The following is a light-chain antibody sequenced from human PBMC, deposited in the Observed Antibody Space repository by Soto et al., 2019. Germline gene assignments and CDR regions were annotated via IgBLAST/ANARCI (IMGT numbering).Light chain of an antibody. J-gene: IGLJ2*01. V-gene: IGLV1-47*02. CDR2: SNN. CDR1: SSNIGSNY. CDR3: AAWDDSLSVVV. Sequence: QSVLTQPPSASGTPGQRVTISCSGSSSNIGSNYVYWYQQLPGTAPKLLIYSNNQRPSGAPDRFSGSKSGTSASLAISGLRSEDEADYYCAAWDDSLSVVVFGGGTKLTVL.